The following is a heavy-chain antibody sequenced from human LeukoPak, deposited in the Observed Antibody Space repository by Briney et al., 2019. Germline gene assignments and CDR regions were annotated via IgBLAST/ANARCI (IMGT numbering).Heavy chain of an antibody. Sequence: GGSLRLSCAASGFTFSSYEMNWVRQAPGKGLEWVANIKQDGSEKNYVDSVKGRFTISKDNAKNSVYLQMDNLRAEDTAVYYCARGLFSSEAYWGQGILVTVSP. CDR1: GFTFSSYE. CDR2: IKQDGSEK. D-gene: IGHD6-19*01. J-gene: IGHJ4*02. V-gene: IGHV3-7*03. CDR3: ARGLFSSEAY.